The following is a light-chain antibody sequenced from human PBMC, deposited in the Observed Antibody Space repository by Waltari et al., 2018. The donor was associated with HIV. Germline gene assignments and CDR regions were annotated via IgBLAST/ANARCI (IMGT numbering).Light chain of an antibody. J-gene: IGKJ1*01. CDR1: QSVSTN. CDR2: GAP. V-gene: IGKV3-15*01. Sequence: EILLTQSPATLSVSPGERATLSCRASQSVSTNLAWYQRKPGQAPRLLIYGAPTRATGIPARFSGSGSGTEFTLTIGSLQSEDFAVYFCQQYNNWPGTFGQGTKVEIK. CDR3: QQYNNWPGT.